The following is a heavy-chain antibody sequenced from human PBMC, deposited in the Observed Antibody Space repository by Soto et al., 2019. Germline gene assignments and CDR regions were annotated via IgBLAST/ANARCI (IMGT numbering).Heavy chain of an antibody. D-gene: IGHD5-18*01. Sequence: ESGGGVVQPGRSLRLSCAASGFTFSSYGMHWVRQAPGKGLEWVALIWYDGSNKFYADSVKGRFTISRDNSKNTLYLQMNSLRAEDTAVYYCARDLGDSYGIDYWGQGTLVTVSS. CDR1: GFTFSSYG. J-gene: IGHJ4*02. CDR3: ARDLGDSYGIDY. CDR2: IWYDGSNK. V-gene: IGHV3-33*01.